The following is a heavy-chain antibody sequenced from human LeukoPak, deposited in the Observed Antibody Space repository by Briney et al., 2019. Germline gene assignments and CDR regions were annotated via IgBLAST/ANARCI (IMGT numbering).Heavy chain of an antibody. CDR2: IWYDGSEK. Sequence: GGSLRLSCAASGFTFRTYGMRWVRQAPGKGLEWVAVIWYDGSEKYYADSVKGRFTISRDNFKNTLYLQMDSLRVEDTAVYYCAKDLGSGWYYFDNWGQGTLVTVSS. J-gene: IGHJ4*02. CDR1: GFTFRTYG. CDR3: AKDLGSGWYYFDN. V-gene: IGHV3-33*06. D-gene: IGHD6-19*01.